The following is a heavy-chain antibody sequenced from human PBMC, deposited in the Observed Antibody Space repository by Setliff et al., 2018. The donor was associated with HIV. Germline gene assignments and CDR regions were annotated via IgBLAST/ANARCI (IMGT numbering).Heavy chain of an antibody. D-gene: IGHD3-10*01. J-gene: IGHJ4*02. CDR2: MYHTGST. Sequence: PSETLSLTCAVYGGSFSGYFWTWIRQPPGKGLEWIGSMYHTGSTYYSPSLNSRFTISADTSKNQFSLNLSSVTAAETAVYYCARVGYHGSGRYSFDYWGQGTLVTVSS. CDR3: ARVGYHGSGRYSFDY. CDR1: GGSFSGYF. V-gene: IGHV4-34*01.